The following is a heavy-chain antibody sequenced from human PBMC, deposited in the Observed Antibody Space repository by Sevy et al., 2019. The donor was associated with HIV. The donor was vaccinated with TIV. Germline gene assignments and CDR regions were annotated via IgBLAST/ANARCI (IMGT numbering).Heavy chain of an antibody. CDR2: ISTSGGST. D-gene: IGHD4-17*01. CDR3: PKGGFRYGDYPYYFDY. J-gene: IGHJ4*02. Sequence: GGSLRLSCAAAGFTFSSFAMSWVRQAPGKGLEWVSGISTSGGSTYYTDSVKGRFTISRVNSKNTSYLQMKSLRAEDTAVYYCPKGGFRYGDYPYYFDYWGQGTLVTVSS. CDR1: GFTFSSFA. V-gene: IGHV3-23*01.